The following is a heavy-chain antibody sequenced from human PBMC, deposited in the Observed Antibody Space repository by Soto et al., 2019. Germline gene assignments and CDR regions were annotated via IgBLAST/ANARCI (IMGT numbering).Heavy chain of an antibody. CDR3: AGWGGHDYNY. CDR1: GFTFTDFY. V-gene: IGHV3-7*03. CDR2: IRPDGTET. D-gene: IGHD4-4*01. J-gene: IGHJ4*02. Sequence: EVQLVQSGGGLVQPGGSLRLSCVGSGFTFTDFYMNWVRQAPGKGLEWVANIRPDGTETNYVESVRGRSTSSRDNAKISLFLQMNSPRADDTALYYGAGWGGHDYNYWGQGILVTVSS.